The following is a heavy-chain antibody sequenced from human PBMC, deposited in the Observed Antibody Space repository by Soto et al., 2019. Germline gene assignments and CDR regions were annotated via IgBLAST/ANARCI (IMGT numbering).Heavy chain of an antibody. CDR3: ARVYCSGGSCYSPGDY. Sequence: QVQLVQSGAEVKKPGASVKVSCKASGYTFTSYYMHWVRQAPGQGLEWMGIINPSGGSTSYAQKFQGRVTMTXXTXTXXVYMELSSLRSEDTAVYYCARVYCSGGSCYSPGDYWGQGTLVTVSS. D-gene: IGHD2-15*01. CDR1: GYTFTSYY. V-gene: IGHV1-46*01. CDR2: INPSGGST. J-gene: IGHJ4*02.